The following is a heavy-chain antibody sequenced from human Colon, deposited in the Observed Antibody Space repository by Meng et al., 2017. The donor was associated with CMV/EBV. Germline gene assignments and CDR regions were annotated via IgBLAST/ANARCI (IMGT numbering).Heavy chain of an antibody. CDR1: GFSFITSS. CDR2: ISRDGRNK. D-gene: IGHD4-17*01. CDR3: ATDPSTVTTNC. J-gene: IGHJ4*02. V-gene: IGHV3-64*02. Sequence: GESLKISCAASGFSFITSSMHWVRQAPGKGLEYVSTISRDGRNKYYADSLKGRFTISRDNSKNTLYLEMGSLRPEDTAVYYCATDPSTVTTNCWGQGTLVTVSS.